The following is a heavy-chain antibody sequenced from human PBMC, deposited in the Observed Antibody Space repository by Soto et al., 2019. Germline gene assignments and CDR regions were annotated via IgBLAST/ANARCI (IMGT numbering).Heavy chain of an antibody. V-gene: IGHV4-59*01. CDR3: ARDFHKGEYGMVV. CDR2: IYYSGST. CDR1: GGSISSYY. Sequence: SETLSLTCTVSGGSISSYYWSWIRQPPGKGLEWIGYIYYSGSTNYNPSLKSRVTISVDTSKNQFSLKLSSVTAADTAVYYCARDFHKGEYGMVVWGQGATVTVYS. J-gene: IGHJ6*02.